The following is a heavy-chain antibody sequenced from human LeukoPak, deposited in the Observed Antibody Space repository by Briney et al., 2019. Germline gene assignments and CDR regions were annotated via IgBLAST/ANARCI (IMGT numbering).Heavy chain of an antibody. V-gene: IGHV1-69*13. CDR3: ARVQLERHLPDY. D-gene: IGHD1-1*01. CDR1: GGTFSSYA. Sequence: SVKVSCKASGGTFSSYAISWVRQAPGQGLEWMGGIIPIFGTANYAQKFQGRVTITADESTSTAYMELSSLRSEDTAVYYCARVQLERHLPDYWGQGTLVAVSS. J-gene: IGHJ4*02. CDR2: IIPIFGTA.